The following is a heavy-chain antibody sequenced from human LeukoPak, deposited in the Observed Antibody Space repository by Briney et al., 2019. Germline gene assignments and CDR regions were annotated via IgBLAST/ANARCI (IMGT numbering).Heavy chain of an antibody. CDR3: AGITGTTGGNYLDY. CDR2: IYYSGST. Sequence: SETLSLTCTVSGGSISSSSYYWGWIRQPPGKGLEWIGSIYYSGSTYYNPSLKSRVTISVDTSKNQFSLKLSSVTAADTAVYYCAGITGTTGGNYLDYWGQGTLVTVSS. V-gene: IGHV4-39*01. J-gene: IGHJ4*02. D-gene: IGHD1-7*01. CDR1: GGSISSSSYY.